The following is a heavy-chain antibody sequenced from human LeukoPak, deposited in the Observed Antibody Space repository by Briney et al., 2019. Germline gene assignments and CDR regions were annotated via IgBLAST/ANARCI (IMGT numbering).Heavy chain of an antibody. CDR3: ASGDILVSAGTDLDL. D-gene: IGHD2-15*01. CDR1: GDSISSTIYY. V-gene: IGHV4-39*01. Sequence: SETLSLTCTVSGDSISSTIYYWAWIRQPRGKGLEWIGSIYYSGSTYYKPSLKSRVTISMDTSKNQFFVRLSSVTAADTAVYYCASGDILVSAGTDLDLWGRGTLVTVPS. CDR2: IYYSGST. J-gene: IGHJ2*01.